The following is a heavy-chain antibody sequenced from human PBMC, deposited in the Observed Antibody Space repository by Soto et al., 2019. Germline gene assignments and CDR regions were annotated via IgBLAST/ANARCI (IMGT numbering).Heavy chain of an antibody. V-gene: IGHV3-30*18. Sequence: ESGGGVVQPGRSLRLSCAASAFTFSSYGMHWFRQAPGKGLEWVAVISYDGSNKYYTESVKGRFTISRDNAKNTLYLQMNSLRAEDTAVYFCAKETTLYSSSWYLSGMDVWGQGTTVTVSS. CDR1: AFTFSSYG. CDR2: ISYDGSNK. CDR3: AKETTLYSSSWYLSGMDV. J-gene: IGHJ6*02. D-gene: IGHD6-13*01.